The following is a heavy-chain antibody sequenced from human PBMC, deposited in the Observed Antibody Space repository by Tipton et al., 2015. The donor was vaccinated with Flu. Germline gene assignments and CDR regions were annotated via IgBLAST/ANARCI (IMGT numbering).Heavy chain of an antibody. J-gene: IGHJ1*01. V-gene: IGHV3-23*04. CDR1: GFTFSSYG. Sequence: VQLVQSGGGVVQPGGSLRLSCAASGFTFSSYGMHWVRQAPGKGLEWVSVISGGGGRTYYADSVKGRFTISRDNSKNTLYLQMNSLRAEDTAVYYCAKDPSSGNYFAEYFQYWGQGTLVSVSS. D-gene: IGHD4-23*01. CDR3: AKDPSSGNYFAEYFQY. CDR2: ISGGGGRT.